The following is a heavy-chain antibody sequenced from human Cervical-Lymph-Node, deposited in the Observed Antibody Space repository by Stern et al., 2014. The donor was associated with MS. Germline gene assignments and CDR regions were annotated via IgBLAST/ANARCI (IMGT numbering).Heavy chain of an antibody. D-gene: IGHD2-8*02. J-gene: IGHJ4*02. V-gene: IGHV3-11*01. CDR1: GFTFGADF. CDR2: IGSSGSTF. Sequence: MQLVESGGGLVKPGGSLRLSCAASGFTFGADFMTWIRQAPGKRLQWVSYIGSSGSTFHYADSVKGRFTISRDNANNSLYLQMNSLRAEDTGVYYCASEKCTSASCFLSWGQGALVTVSS. CDR3: ASEKCTSASCFLS.